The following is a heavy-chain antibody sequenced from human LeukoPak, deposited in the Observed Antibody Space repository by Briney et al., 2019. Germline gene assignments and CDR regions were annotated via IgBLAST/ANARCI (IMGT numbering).Heavy chain of an antibody. J-gene: IGHJ4*02. CDR1: GFTFSSYG. D-gene: IGHD3-22*01. CDR3: ARDPRHFYDSTTHFDI. V-gene: IGHV3-30*02. CDR2: IRYDGSNK. Sequence: GGSLRLSCAASGFTFSSYGMHWVRQAPGKGLEWVAFIRYDGSNKYYAGSLKGRVTISRDNAKNSLYLHINSLTADDTAVYYCARDPRHFYDSTTHFDIWGQGTLVTVSS.